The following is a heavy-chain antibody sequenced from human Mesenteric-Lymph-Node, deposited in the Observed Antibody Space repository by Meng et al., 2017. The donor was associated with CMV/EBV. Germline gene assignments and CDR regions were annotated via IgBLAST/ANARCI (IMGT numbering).Heavy chain of an antibody. CDR3: ATIMTTVGSDY. V-gene: IGHV4-61*01. D-gene: IGHD4-11*01. CDR2: IADRCHA. Sequence: FSGSSGSVCSRSSVWRSIRLPPGKVLDCIRYIADRCHAHYVPSRNTRVSISVDTSKNLLSLKLSAETAAATAVDYCATIMTTVGSDYWGQGTLVTVSS. J-gene: IGHJ4*02. CDR1: SGSVCSRSSV.